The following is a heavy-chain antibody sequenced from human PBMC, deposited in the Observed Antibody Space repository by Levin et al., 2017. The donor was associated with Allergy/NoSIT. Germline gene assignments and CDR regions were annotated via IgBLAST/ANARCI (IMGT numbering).Heavy chain of an antibody. CDR1: GFTFSGSA. CDR3: TIGSGNNSRGFDY. J-gene: IGHJ4*02. D-gene: IGHD3-10*01. Sequence: GGSLRLSCAASGFTFSGSAMHWVRQASGKGLEWVGRIRSKANSYATAYAASVKGRFTISRDDSKNTAYLQMNSLKTEDTAVYYCTIGSGNNSRGFDYWGQGTLVTVSS. V-gene: IGHV3-73*01. CDR2: IRSKANSYAT.